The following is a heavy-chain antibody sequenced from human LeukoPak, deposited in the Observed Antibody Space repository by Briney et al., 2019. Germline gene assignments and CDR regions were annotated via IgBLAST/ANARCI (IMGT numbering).Heavy chain of an antibody. D-gene: IGHD3-3*01. CDR1: GFTFSSYA. Sequence: PGGSLRLSCTASGFTFSSYAMSRVRQAPGKGLEWVSAISGSGGSTYYADSVKGRFTISRDNSKNTLYLQMNSLRAEDTAVYYCAKPTHYDFWSGHFFDYWGQGTLVTVSS. CDR3: AKPTHYDFWSGHFFDY. CDR2: ISGSGGST. J-gene: IGHJ4*02. V-gene: IGHV3-23*01.